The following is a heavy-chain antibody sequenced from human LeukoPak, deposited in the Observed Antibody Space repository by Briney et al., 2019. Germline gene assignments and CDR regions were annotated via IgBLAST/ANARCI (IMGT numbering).Heavy chain of an antibody. J-gene: IGHJ4*02. Sequence: PGGSLRLSCATSGFTFSSYWMHWFRQAPGKGLVWVSGINSDGTNSKYADSVKGRFTISRDNAKNTLYLQMNSLRAEDTAVYYCASLCGGSCGYWSQGTLVTVSS. D-gene: IGHD2-21*01. CDR2: INSDGTNS. CDR1: GFTFSSYW. CDR3: ASLCGGSCGY. V-gene: IGHV3-74*03.